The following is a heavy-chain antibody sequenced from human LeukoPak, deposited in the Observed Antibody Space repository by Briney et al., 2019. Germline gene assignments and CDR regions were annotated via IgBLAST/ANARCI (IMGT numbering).Heavy chain of an antibody. CDR3: ARDREWLAFDY. D-gene: IGHD6-19*01. CDR1: GFTFSSYG. J-gene: IGHJ4*02. V-gene: IGHV3-30*02. Sequence: GGSLRLSCAASGFTFSSYGMHWVRQAPGKGLEWVAFIRDDGSTRYYADSVKGRFTISRDNSKNTLYLQMNSLRAEDTAVYYCARDREWLAFDYWGQGTLVTVSS. CDR2: IRDDGSTR.